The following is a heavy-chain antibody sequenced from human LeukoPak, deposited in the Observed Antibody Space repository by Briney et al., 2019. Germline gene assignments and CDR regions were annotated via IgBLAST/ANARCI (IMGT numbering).Heavy chain of an antibody. Sequence: GRSLRLSCAASGFTFSSYAMHWVRQAPGKGLEWVAVISYDGSNKYYPDSVKGRFTISRDNSKNTLYLQMNSLRAEDTAVYYCARDSIVGATWGQGTLVTVSS. V-gene: IGHV3-30-3*01. CDR2: ISYDGSNK. CDR3: ARDSIVGAT. D-gene: IGHD1-26*01. J-gene: IGHJ4*02. CDR1: GFTFSSYA.